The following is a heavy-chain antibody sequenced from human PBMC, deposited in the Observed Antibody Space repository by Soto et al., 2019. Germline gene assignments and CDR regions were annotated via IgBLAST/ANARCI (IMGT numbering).Heavy chain of an antibody. D-gene: IGHD5-12*01. CDR3: ARDGGDCGYRLIYYYYIGLDV. V-gene: IGHV1-3*05. J-gene: IGHJ6*02. CDR1: GYDFSSYA. CDR2: INIGSGNT. Sequence: QVQLVQSGAEEKQPGASVRLSCKASGYDFSSYAMHWVRQAPGQSLEGMGWINIGSGNTEYSQNFQDRITITRDTSSSTVYMELNSLKSEDTAVYYCARDGGDCGYRLIYYYYIGLDVWGQGTMVTVSS.